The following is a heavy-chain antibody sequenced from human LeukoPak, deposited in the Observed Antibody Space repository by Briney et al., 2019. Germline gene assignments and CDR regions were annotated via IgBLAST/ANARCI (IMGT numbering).Heavy chain of an antibody. CDR1: GFTFSDYY. J-gene: IGHJ4*02. V-gene: IGHV3-11*01. Sequence: PGGSLRLSCAASGFTFSDYYMSWIRQAPGKGLEWVSYISSSSRTIYYADSVKGRFTISRDNAKNSVFLQMISLRVEDTAVYYCARSRGFSGYDHAYWGQGTLVTVSS. D-gene: IGHD5-12*01. CDR2: ISSSSRTI. CDR3: ARSRGFSGYDHAY.